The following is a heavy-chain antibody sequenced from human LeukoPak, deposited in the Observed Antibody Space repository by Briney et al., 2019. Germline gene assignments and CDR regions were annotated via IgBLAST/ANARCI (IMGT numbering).Heavy chain of an antibody. Sequence: ASVKVSCKASGYTFTSYYMHWVRQAPGQGLEWMGIINPSGGSTSYAQKFQGRVTMTRDTSTSTVYMELSSLRSEDTAVYYCARVARPEGAIFGYDIWGQGTMVTVSS. V-gene: IGHV1-46*01. J-gene: IGHJ3*02. CDR1: GYTFTSYY. CDR3: ARVARPEGAIFGYDI. D-gene: IGHD3-3*01. CDR2: INPSGGST.